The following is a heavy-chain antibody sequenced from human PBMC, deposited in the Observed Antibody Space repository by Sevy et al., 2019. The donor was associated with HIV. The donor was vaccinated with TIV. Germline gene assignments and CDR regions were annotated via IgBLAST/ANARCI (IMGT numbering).Heavy chain of an antibody. D-gene: IGHD3-9*01. V-gene: IGHV3-11*01. Sequence: GGSLRLSCAASGFTFSDYYMSWIRQAPGKGLEWVSYISSSGSTIYYAHSVKGRFTISRDNAKNSLYLQMNSLRAEDTAVYYCARVPAKSQVLRYFDWLLPDYWGQGTLVTVSS. J-gene: IGHJ4*02. CDR3: ARVPAKSQVLRYFDWLLPDY. CDR1: GFTFSDYY. CDR2: ISSSGSTI.